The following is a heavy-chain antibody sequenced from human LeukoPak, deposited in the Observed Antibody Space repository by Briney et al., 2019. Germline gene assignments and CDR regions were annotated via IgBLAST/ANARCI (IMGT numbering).Heavy chain of an antibody. Sequence: AGESLKISCKGSGYSFTSYWIGWVRQMPGKGLEWMGIIYPGDSATRYSPSFQGQVTISADKSISTAYLQWSSLKASDTAMYYCASNSGNYDFWSGSPGRALYYYYYMDVWGKGTTVTVSS. V-gene: IGHV5-51*01. CDR3: ASNSGNYDFWSGSPGRALYYYYYMDV. CDR1: GYSFTSYW. J-gene: IGHJ6*03. D-gene: IGHD3-3*01. CDR2: IYPGDSAT.